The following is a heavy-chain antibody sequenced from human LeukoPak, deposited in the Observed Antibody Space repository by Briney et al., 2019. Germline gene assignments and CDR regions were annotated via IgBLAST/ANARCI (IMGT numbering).Heavy chain of an antibody. CDR1: GGTFSSYA. J-gene: IGHJ6*02. CDR2: IIPIFGIA. CDR3: ARVSYYYGMDV. V-gene: IGHV1-69*04. Sequence: EASVKVSCKASGGTFSSYAISWVRQAPGQGLEWTGRIIPIFGIANYAQKFQGRVTITADKSTSTAYMELSSLRSEDTAVYYCARVSYYYGMDVWGQGTTVTVSS.